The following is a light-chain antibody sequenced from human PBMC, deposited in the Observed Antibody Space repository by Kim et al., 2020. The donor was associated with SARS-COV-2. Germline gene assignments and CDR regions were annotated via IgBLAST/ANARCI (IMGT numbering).Light chain of an antibody. J-gene: IGKJ1*01. Sequence: EIVMTQSPVTLSVSPGERVTLSCRASQTVSSSLAWYQQKPGQTPRLLIYGASYRAAGIPARFSGSASGTDFTLTISSLQSEDFAVYFCQQYTNWPRTFGPGTKVDIK. V-gene: IGKV3-15*01. CDR2: GAS. CDR3: QQYTNWPRT. CDR1: QTVSSS.